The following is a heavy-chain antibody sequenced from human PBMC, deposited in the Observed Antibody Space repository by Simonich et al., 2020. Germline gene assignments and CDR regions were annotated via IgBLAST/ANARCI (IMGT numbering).Heavy chain of an antibody. D-gene: IGHD1-1*01. J-gene: IGHJ3*02. CDR3: ARGKGWKNAFDI. Sequence: QVQLQPWCAGLLKPSETLSLTCAVYGGSFSGYYWTWIRQPPGKGLEWIGEINHSGSTNYNPSLKSRVTISVDTSKNQFSLKLSSVTAADTAVYYCARGKGWKNAFDIWGQGTMVTVSS. CDR2: INHSGST. V-gene: IGHV4-34*01. CDR1: GGSFSGYY.